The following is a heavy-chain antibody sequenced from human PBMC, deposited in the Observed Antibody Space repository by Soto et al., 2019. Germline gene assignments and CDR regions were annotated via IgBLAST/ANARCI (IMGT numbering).Heavy chain of an antibody. J-gene: IGHJ4*02. D-gene: IGHD6-19*01. Sequence: GGSLRLSCAASGFSFTTHGIHWVRQAPGKGLEWVALISYDGTNKYYGDSEKGRFTISRDNSLNTLYLQMNSLRPEDTAVYYCAAYTSGALFDSWGQGTLVTVSS. V-gene: IGHV3-30*03. CDR2: ISYDGTNK. CDR3: AAYTSGALFDS. CDR1: GFSFTTHG.